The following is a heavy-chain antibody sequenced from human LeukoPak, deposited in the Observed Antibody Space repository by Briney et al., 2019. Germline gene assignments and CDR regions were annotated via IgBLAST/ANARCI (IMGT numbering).Heavy chain of an antibody. J-gene: IGHJ5*02. CDR1: GFIFSSYW. CDR3: ARAGGPNWFDP. Sequence: GGSLRLSCAASGFIFSSYWMSWVRQAPGKGLEWVANIKQDGSEKYYVDSVKGRFTISRDNAKNSLYLQMNSLRAEDTAVYYCARAGGPNWFDPWGQGTLVTVSS. V-gene: IGHV3-7*01. CDR2: IKQDGSEK. D-gene: IGHD2-15*01.